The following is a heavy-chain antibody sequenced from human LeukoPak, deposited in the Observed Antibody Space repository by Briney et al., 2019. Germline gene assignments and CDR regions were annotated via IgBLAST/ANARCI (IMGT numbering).Heavy chain of an antibody. D-gene: IGHD4-17*01. CDR3: ARRGNYGAAFDI. CDR1: GGSISSYY. J-gene: IGHJ3*02. V-gene: IGHV4-59*08. Sequence: SETLSLTCTVSGGSISSYYWSWIRQPPGKGLEWIGYIYYSGSTNYNPSLKSRVTISVDTSKNQFSLKLSSVTAADTAVYYCARRGNYGAAFDIWGQGTMVTVSS. CDR2: IYYSGST.